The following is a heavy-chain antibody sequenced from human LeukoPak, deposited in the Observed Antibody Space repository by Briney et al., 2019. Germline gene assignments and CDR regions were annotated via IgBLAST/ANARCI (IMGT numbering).Heavy chain of an antibody. V-gene: IGHV4-39*01. CDR3: ARRVARSSSGFDY. Sequence: SETLSLTCTVSGGSISSSSYYWGWIRQPPGKGLEWIGTIYYTGSTYYNPSLKSRVTVSVDTSKNQFSLKLTSVTAADTAVYYGARRVARSSSGFDYWGQGTLVTVSS. D-gene: IGHD6-6*01. J-gene: IGHJ4*02. CDR1: GGSISSSSYY. CDR2: IYYTGST.